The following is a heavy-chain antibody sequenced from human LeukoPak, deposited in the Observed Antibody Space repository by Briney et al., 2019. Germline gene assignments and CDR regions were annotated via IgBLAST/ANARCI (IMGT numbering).Heavy chain of an antibody. D-gene: IGHD1-26*01. J-gene: IGHJ3*02. V-gene: IGHV3-21*01. CDR2: ISSSSSYI. CDR1: GFTFSSYS. Sequence: GGSLRLSCAASGFTFSSYSMNWVRQAPGKGLEWVSSISSSSSYIYYADSVKGRFTISRDNAKNSLYLQMNSLRAGDTAVYYCARDGDSGSYYTEDAFDIWGQGTMVTVSS. CDR3: ARDGDSGSYYTEDAFDI.